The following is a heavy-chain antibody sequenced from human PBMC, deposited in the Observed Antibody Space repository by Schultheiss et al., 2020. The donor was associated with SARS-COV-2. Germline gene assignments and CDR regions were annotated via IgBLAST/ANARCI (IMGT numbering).Heavy chain of an antibody. CDR3: ARNYDFWSGPTDAFDI. CDR2: INSDGSST. CDR1: GFTFSSYW. V-gene: IGHV3-74*01. Sequence: GGSLRLSCAASGFTFSSYWMHWVRQAPGKGLVWVSRINSDGSSTSYADSVKGRFTISRDNAKNSLYLQMNSLRAEDTAVYYCARNYDFWSGPTDAFDIWGQGTMVTVSS. D-gene: IGHD3-3*01. J-gene: IGHJ3*02.